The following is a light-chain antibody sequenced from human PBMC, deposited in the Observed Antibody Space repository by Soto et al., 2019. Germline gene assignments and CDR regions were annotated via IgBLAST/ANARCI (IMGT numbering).Light chain of an antibody. Sequence: LXCRASQSISSYLAWYQQKPGQAPRLLIYDASNRATGIPDRFSGSGSGTDFTLTISRLEPEDFAVYHCQQYGSSPLTFGGGTKVDIK. V-gene: IGKV3-20*01. CDR3: QQYGSSPLT. J-gene: IGKJ4*01. CDR1: QSISSY. CDR2: DAS.